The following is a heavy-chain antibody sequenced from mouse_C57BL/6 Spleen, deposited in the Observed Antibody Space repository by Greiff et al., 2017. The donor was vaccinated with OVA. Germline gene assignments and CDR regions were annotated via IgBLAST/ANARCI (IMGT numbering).Heavy chain of an antibody. Sequence: VQLQQPGAELVRPGSSVKLSCKASGYTFTSYWMDWVKQRPGQGLEWIGNIYPSDSETHYNQKFKDKATLTVDKSSSTAYMQLSSLTSEDSAVYYCAVDSSGFFDYWGQGTTLTVSS. D-gene: IGHD3-2*02. CDR2: IYPSDSET. CDR1: GYTFTSYW. V-gene: IGHV1-61*01. J-gene: IGHJ2*01. CDR3: AVDSSGFFDY.